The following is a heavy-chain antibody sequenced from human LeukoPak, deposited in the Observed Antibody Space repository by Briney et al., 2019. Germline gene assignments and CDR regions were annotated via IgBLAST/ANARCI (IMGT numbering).Heavy chain of an antibody. V-gene: IGHV3-74*03. J-gene: IGHJ4*02. D-gene: IGHD6-13*01. CDR3: VRREAGGSNSWFYFDY. Sequence: QPGGSLRLSCAASGFTFNTYWMHWVRQAPGGGLVWIALISSEGTYSAYADSVKGRFTISRDNAKNTVYLQMNRLSAEDTAMYYCVRREAGGSNSWFYFDYWGQGTLVSVSS. CDR1: GFTFNTYW. CDR2: ISSEGTYS.